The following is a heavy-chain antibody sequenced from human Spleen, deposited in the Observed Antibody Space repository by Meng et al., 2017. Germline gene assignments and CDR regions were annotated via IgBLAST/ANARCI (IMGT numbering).Heavy chain of an antibody. Sequence: SGPTLVKPTQTLTLTCTFSGFSLSTSGVGVGWIRQPPGKALEWLALIYWDEDKRYSPSLKNRLTITKDTSKNQVVLTMTNMNPVDTATYYCAHVYYYGSGSKMKLFDYWGQGTLVTVSS. D-gene: IGHD3-10*01. CDR3: AHVYYYGSGSKMKLFDY. V-gene: IGHV2-5*02. CDR1: GFSLSTSGVG. J-gene: IGHJ4*02. CDR2: IYWDEDK.